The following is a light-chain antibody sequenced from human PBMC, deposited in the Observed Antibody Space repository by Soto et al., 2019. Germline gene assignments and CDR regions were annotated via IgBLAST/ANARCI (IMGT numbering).Light chain of an antibody. V-gene: IGLV2-14*01. CDR1: SSDVGGYNY. CDR3: SSYTSSSTLYV. Sequence: QSVLTQPASVSGSPGQSITISCTGTSSDVGGYNYVCWYQQHPGKAPKLMIYEVSNRPSGVSPRFSGYKSGNTASLTISGLQAEDEADYYCSSYTSSSTLYVFGTGTKVTVL. J-gene: IGLJ1*01. CDR2: EVS.